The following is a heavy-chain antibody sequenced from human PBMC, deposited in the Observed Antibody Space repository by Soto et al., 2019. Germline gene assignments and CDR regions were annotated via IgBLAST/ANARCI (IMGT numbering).Heavy chain of an antibody. CDR2: INHSGST. V-gene: IGHV4-34*01. D-gene: IGHD3-3*01. CDR1: GGSFSGYY. J-gene: IGHJ6*03. Sequence: SETLSLTCAVYGGSFSGYYWSWIRQPPGKGLEWIGEINHSGSTNYNPSLKSRVTISVDTSKNQFSLKLSSVTAADTAVYYCARGLGVVNAGYYYYYMDVWGKATTVTVSS. CDR3: ARGLGVVNAGYYYYYMDV.